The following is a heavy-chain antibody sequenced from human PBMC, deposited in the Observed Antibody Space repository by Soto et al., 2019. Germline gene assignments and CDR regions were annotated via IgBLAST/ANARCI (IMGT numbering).Heavy chain of an antibody. V-gene: IGHV4-39*01. Sequence: SETLSLACTVTGGSISSSSYYWGWIRQPPGKGLEWIGSIYYSGSTYYNPSLKSRVTISVDTSKNQFSLKLSSVTAADTAVYYCARRLYYDSSGFEGGGMDVWGQGTTVT. D-gene: IGHD3-22*01. CDR3: ARRLYYDSSGFEGGGMDV. CDR1: GGSISSSSYY. CDR2: IYYSGST. J-gene: IGHJ6*02.